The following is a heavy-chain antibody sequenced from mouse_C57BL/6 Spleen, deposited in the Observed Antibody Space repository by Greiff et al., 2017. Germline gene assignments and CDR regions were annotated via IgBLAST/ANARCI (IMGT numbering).Heavy chain of an antibody. CDR2: IDPENGDT. J-gene: IGHJ3*01. CDR1: GFNIKDDY. CDR3: TTNRPWTFAY. Sequence: EVKVVESGAELVRPGASVKLSCTASGFNIKDDYMHWVKQRPEQGLEWIGWIDPENGDTEYASKFQGKATITADTSSNTAYLQLSSLTSEDTAVYYCTTNRPWTFAYWGQGTLVTVSA. V-gene: IGHV14-4*01.